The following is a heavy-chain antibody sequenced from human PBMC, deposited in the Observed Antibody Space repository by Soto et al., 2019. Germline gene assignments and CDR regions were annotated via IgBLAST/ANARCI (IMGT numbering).Heavy chain of an antibody. CDR2: IWYDGSNK. V-gene: IGHV3-33*08. J-gene: IGHJ4*02. CDR1: GFTFSSYG. CDR3: ARGPATIVGAFDY. D-gene: IGHD1-26*01. Sequence: GGSLRLSCAASGFTFSSYGMHWVRQAPGKGLEWVAVIWYDGSNKYYADSVKGRFTISRDNSKNTLYLQMNSLRAEDTVVYYCARGPATIVGAFDYWGQGTLVTVSS.